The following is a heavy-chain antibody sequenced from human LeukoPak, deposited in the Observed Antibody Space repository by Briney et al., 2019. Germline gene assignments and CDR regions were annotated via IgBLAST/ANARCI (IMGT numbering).Heavy chain of an antibody. CDR1: GGSFSGYY. Sequence: SETLSLTCAVYGGSFSGYYWSWIRQPPGKGLEWIGEINHSGSTNYNPSLKSRVTISVDTSKNQFSLKLSSVTAADTAVYYCAIRSSSNCGGDCYGFDYWGQGTLVTVSS. V-gene: IGHV4-34*01. CDR2: INHSGST. J-gene: IGHJ4*02. CDR3: AIRSSSNCGGDCYGFDY. D-gene: IGHD2-21*02.